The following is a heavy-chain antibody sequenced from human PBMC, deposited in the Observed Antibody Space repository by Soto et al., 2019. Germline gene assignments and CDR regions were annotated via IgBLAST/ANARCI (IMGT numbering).Heavy chain of an antibody. D-gene: IGHD6-13*01. J-gene: IGHJ6*02. CDR1: GGSISSYY. CDR2: IYTSGST. CDR3: AREVARGSLYPIKTEGGDGMDV. V-gene: IGHV4-4*07. Sequence: SETLSLTCTVSGGSISSYYWSWIRQPAGKGLEWIGRIYTSGSTNYNPSLKSRVTMSVDTSKNQFSLKLSSVTAADTAVYYCAREVARGSLYPIKTEGGDGMDVWGQGTTVTVSS.